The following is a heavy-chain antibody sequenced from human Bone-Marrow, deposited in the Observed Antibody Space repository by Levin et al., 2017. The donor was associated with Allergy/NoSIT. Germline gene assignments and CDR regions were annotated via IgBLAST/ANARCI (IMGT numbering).Heavy chain of an antibody. CDR3: AGGGDY. J-gene: IGHJ4*02. CDR1: GFSFSNYW. Sequence: ASVKVSCAASGFSFSNYWMNWVRQAPGKGLEWVGNIKEDGSEKYYVDSVKGRFTISRDNAQNSLYLQMNSLRVEDTAFYYCAGGGDYWGQGTLVTVSS. CDR2: IKEDGSEK. V-gene: IGHV3-7*04.